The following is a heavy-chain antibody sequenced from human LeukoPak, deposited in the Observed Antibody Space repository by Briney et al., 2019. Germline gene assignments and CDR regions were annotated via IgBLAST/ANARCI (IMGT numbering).Heavy chain of an antibody. D-gene: IGHD3-10*01. CDR1: GGSFSGYY. Sequence: SETLSLTCAVYGGSFSGYYWSWIRQPPGKGLEWIGEINHSGSTNYNPSLKSRVTISVDTSKNQFSLKLSSVTAADTAVYYCARVPGAVRGPRSYFDYWGQGTLVTVSS. J-gene: IGHJ4*02. CDR2: INHSGST. V-gene: IGHV4-34*01. CDR3: ARVPGAVRGPRSYFDY.